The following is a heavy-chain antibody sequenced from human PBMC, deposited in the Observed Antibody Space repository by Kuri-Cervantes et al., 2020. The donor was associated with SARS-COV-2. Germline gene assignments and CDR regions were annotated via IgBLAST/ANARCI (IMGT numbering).Heavy chain of an antibody. J-gene: IGHJ4*02. CDR1: GGSISSYY. D-gene: IGHD6-19*01. CDR2: INHSGST. CDR3: ARGRTKQWLPPDY. Sequence: GSLRLSCTVSGGSISSYYWSWIRQPPGKGLEWIGEINHSGSTNYNPSLKSRVTISVDTSKGRGSLKLSSVTAADTVVYYCARGRTKQWLPPDYWGQGTLVTVSS. V-gene: IGHV4-34*01.